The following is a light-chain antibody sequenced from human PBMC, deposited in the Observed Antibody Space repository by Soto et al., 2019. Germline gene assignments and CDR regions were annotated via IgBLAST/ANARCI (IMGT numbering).Light chain of an antibody. J-gene: IGKJ5*01. Sequence: DIQMTQSPSSLSASVGDRVTITCRASQSISNYLNWYQQKPGKAPKLLIYAASSLQSGVPSRFSGSGSGTDFTLTISSLQPEDFATYFCQQTDTTPITFGQGTRLE. V-gene: IGKV1-39*01. CDR2: AAS. CDR3: QQTDTTPIT. CDR1: QSISNY.